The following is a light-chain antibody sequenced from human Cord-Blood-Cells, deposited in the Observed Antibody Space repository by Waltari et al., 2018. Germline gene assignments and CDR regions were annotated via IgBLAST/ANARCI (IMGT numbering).Light chain of an antibody. CDR2: AAS. V-gene: IGKV1-8*01. J-gene: IGKJ2*01. CDR3: QQYYSYPLYT. CDR1: QGISSY. Sequence: AIRMTQSPSSLSASTGDRVSITFRASQGISSYLAWYQQKPGKAPKLLIYAASTVLSGVSSRVSGSVSGTDFTLTISCLHSEDFATYFCQQYYSYPLYTFGQGTKLEIK.